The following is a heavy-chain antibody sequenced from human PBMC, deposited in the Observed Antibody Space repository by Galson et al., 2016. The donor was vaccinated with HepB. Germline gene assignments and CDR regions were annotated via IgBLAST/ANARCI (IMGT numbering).Heavy chain of an antibody. J-gene: IGHJ4*02. CDR1: GLTFRTYW. V-gene: IGHV3-7*01. CDR3: SQYWGRADS. Sequence: SLRLSCAASGLTFRTYWMNWVRQAPGKGLEWVACISHDGRDQHYVDSVKGRFTISRDNARNSLYLQMNSLRVDDTAVYYCSQYWGRADSWGQGTLVTVSS. CDR2: ISHDGRDQ. D-gene: IGHD2-21*01.